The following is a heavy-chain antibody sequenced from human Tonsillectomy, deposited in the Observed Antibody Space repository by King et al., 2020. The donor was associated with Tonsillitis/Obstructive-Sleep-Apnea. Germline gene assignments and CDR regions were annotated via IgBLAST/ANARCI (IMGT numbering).Heavy chain of an antibody. J-gene: IGHJ6*03. CDR2: INHSGST. CDR3: ARGLMELRARYYYYYMDV. V-gene: IGHV4-34*01. CDR1: GGSFSGYY. D-gene: IGHD1-7*01. Sequence: VQLQQWGAGLLKPSETLSLTCAVYGGSFSGYYWSWIRQPPGKGLEWIGEINHSGSTNYNPSLKSRVTISVDTSKKQFSLKLSYVTAADTAVYYCARGLMELRARYYYYYMDVWGKGTTVTVSS.